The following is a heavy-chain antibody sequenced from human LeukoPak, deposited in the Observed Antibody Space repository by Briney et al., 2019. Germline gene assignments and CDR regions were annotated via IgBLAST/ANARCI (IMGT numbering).Heavy chain of an antibody. D-gene: IGHD2-15*01. V-gene: IGHV3-30*02. J-gene: IGHJ4*02. CDR1: GFIFSSYG. Sequence: PGGSLRLSCAVSGFIFSSYGMHWVRQAQGKGLEWVSFIRFDESETVYADSVKCPFTISRDNSKNTVYMQMTSLRVEDTGLYYCAKDQGDCTGSTCYLRYLEYWVQGILVTVSS. CDR3: AKDQGDCTGSTCYLRYLEY. CDR2: IRFDESET.